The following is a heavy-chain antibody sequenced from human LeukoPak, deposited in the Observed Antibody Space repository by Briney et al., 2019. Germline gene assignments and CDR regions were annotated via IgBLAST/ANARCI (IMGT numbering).Heavy chain of an antibody. Sequence: GESLKISCKGSGYSFTSYWIGWVRQMPGKGVEWMGMIYPGDSDTRYSPSFQGQVTISADKSISTAYLQWSSLKASDSAMYYCAIPQRGDTAMVDIYFDYWGQGTLVTVSS. CDR2: IYPGDSDT. D-gene: IGHD5-18*01. CDR1: GYSFTSYW. J-gene: IGHJ4*02. V-gene: IGHV5-51*01. CDR3: AIPQRGDTAMVDIYFDY.